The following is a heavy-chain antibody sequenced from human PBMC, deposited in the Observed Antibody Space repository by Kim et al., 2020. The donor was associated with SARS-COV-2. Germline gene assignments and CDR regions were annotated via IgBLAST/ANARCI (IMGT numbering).Heavy chain of an antibody. D-gene: IGHD6-19*01. V-gene: IGHV3-30*04. Sequence: GGSLRLSCAASGFTFSSYAMHWVRQAPGKGLEWVAVISYDGSNKYYADSVKGRFTISRDNSKNTLYLQMNSLRAEDTAVYYCARDSIAVAVYYFDYWGQG. CDR1: GFTFSSYA. CDR2: ISYDGSNK. CDR3: ARDSIAVAVYYFDY. J-gene: IGHJ4*02.